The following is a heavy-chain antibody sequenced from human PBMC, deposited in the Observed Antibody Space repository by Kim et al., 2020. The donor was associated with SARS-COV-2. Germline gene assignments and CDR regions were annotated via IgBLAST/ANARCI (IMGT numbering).Heavy chain of an antibody. CDR2: INAGNGNT. CDR3: ASRIGSGSYYNSYFDY. Sequence: ASVKVSCKASGYTFTSYAMHWVRQAPGQRLEWMGWINAGNGNTKYSQKFQGRVTITRDTSASTAYMELSSLRSEDTAVYYCASRIGSGSYYNSYFDYWGQGTLVTVSS. D-gene: IGHD3-10*01. V-gene: IGHV1-3*01. CDR1: GYTFTSYA. J-gene: IGHJ4*02.